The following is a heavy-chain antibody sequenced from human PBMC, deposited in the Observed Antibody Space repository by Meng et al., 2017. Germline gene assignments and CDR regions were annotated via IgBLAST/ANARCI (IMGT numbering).Heavy chain of an antibody. D-gene: IGHD6-19*01. V-gene: IGHV3-33*01. CDR3: ARVVYSSGWSFDY. Sequence: VTLVESGGGVVQAGRSLRLSCAASGFTFSSYGMHWVRQAPGKGLEWVAVIWYDGSNKYYADSVKGRFTISRDNSKNTLYLQMNSLRAEDTAVYYCARVVYSSGWSFDYWGQGTLVTVSS. CDR1: GFTFSSYG. CDR2: IWYDGSNK. J-gene: IGHJ4*02.